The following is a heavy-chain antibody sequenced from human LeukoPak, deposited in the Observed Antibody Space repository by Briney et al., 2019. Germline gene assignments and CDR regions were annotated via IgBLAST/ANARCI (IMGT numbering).Heavy chain of an antibody. D-gene: IGHD4-23*01. V-gene: IGHV3-30-3*01. J-gene: IGHJ6*02. CDR1: GFTFSSYA. Sequence: GRSLRLSCAASGFTFSSYAIHWVRQAPGKGLEWVAVISYDGSNKYYADSVKGRFTISRDNSKNTLYLQMNSLRADDTAVYYCARDRSMGGGNSLYYYGMDVWGQGTTVTVSS. CDR3: ARDRSMGGGNSLYYYGMDV. CDR2: ISYDGSNK.